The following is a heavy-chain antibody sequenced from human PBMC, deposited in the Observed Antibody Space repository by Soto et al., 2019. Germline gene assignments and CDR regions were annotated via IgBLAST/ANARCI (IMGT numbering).Heavy chain of an antibody. CDR2: ISFDGGNQ. V-gene: IGHV3-30*18. CDR1: GFDFNTYG. J-gene: IGHJ5*02. CDR3: AQDSSVTAAGSVGGVDP. Sequence: QVQLVQSGGGVVQPGRSLRLSCAASGFDFNTYGLHWVRQAPGKGLEWVAVISFDGGNQYYADYVKGRFTISRDKSNNTLYLQINSLGAEDTATYYCAQDSSVTAAGSVGGVDPLGQGSLGSVSS. D-gene: IGHD2-2*01.